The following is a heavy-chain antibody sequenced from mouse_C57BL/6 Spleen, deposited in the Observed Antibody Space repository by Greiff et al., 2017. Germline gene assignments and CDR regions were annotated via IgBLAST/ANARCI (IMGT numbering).Heavy chain of an antibody. V-gene: IGHV5-17*01. CDR2: ISSGSSTI. Sequence: EVQLQESGGGLVKPGGSLKLSCAASGFTFSDYGMHWVRQAPEKGLEWVAYISSGSSTIYYADTVKGRFTISRDNAKNTLFLQMTSLRSEDTAMYYWARPRLRGYYAMDYWGQGTSVTGSS. CDR1: GFTFSDYG. CDR3: ARPRLRGYYAMDY. D-gene: IGHD2-4*01. J-gene: IGHJ4*01.